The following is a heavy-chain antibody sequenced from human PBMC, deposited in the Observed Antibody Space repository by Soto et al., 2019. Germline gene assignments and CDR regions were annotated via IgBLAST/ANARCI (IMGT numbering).Heavy chain of an antibody. CDR1: GGSFTSGSYS. J-gene: IGHJ4*02. D-gene: IGHD3-3*01. V-gene: IGHV4-61*01. CDR2: VYHTGRT. CDR3: ARDFAYFDS. Sequence: PSETLSLTCTVSGGSFTSGSYSWSWIRQPTGKGLEWNGYVYHTGRTSHNPSLKSRVSIAMDTSKNQFSLNLDSVTAAVTAVEFCARDFAYFDSWGQGTLVTVSS.